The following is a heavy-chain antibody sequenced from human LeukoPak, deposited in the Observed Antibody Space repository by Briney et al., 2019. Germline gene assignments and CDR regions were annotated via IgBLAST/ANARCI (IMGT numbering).Heavy chain of an antibody. CDR3: ARERGNYDFWSGHLKSYGMDV. Sequence: SETLSLTCTVSGGSISSGDYYWSWIRQPPGKGLEWIGYIYYSGSTYYNPSLKSRVTISVDTSKNQFSLKLSSVTAADTAVYYCARERGNYDFWSGHLKSYGMDVWGQGTTVTVSS. J-gene: IGHJ6*02. CDR1: GGSISSGDYY. CDR2: IYYSGST. V-gene: IGHV4-30-4*01. D-gene: IGHD3-3*01.